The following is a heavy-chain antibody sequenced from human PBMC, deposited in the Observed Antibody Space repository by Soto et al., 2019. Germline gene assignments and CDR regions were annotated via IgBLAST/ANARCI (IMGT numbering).Heavy chain of an antibody. Sequence: GGSLRLSCAASGFTFSSYAMSWVRQAPGKGLEWVSAISGSGGSTYYADSVKGRFTISRDNSKNTLYLQMNSLRAEDTAVYYCAKDPMVRGVTNDAFDIWGQGTMVTVS. D-gene: IGHD3-10*01. CDR1: GFTFSSYA. CDR2: ISGSGGST. J-gene: IGHJ3*02. CDR3: AKDPMVRGVTNDAFDI. V-gene: IGHV3-23*01.